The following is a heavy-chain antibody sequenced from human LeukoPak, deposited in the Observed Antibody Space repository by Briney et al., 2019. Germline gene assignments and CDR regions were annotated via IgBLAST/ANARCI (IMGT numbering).Heavy chain of an antibody. Sequence: PGGSLRLSCAASGFTFSSYGMHWVRQAPGKGLEWVAFIRYDGSNKYYADSVKGRFTISRDNSKNTLYLQMNSLRAEDTAVYYCAKDFEYFDWLCDFDYWGQGTLLTVSS. CDR3: AKDFEYFDWLCDFDY. CDR2: IRYDGSNK. J-gene: IGHJ4*02. CDR1: GFTFSSYG. V-gene: IGHV3-30*02. D-gene: IGHD3-9*01.